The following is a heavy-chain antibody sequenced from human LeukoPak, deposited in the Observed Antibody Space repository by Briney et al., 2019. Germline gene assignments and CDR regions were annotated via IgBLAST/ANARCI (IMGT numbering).Heavy chain of an antibody. D-gene: IGHD3-10*01. CDR2: IYYSGST. V-gene: IGHV4-39*07. CDR3: AHLLLWFGDPPGYYGMAV. J-gene: IGHJ6*02. Sequence: PSETLSLTCTVSGGSISSSSYYWGWIRQPPGKGLEWIGSIYYSGSTYYNPSLKSRVTISVDTSKNQFSLKLSSVTAADTAVYYCAHLLLWFGDPPGYYGMAVWGQGTTVTVSS. CDR1: GGSISSSSYY.